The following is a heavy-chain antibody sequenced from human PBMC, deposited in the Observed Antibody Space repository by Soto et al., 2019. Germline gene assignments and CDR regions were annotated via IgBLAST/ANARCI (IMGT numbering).Heavy chain of an antibody. J-gene: IGHJ6*02. Sequence: ASVKVSCKASGYTFTSYGISWVRQAPGQGLEWMGWISAYNGNTNYAQKLQGRVTMTTDTSTSTAYMELRSLRSDDTAVYYCARTSEGLVKRTYYYYGMDVWGQGTTVTVSS. CDR1: GYTFTSYG. CDR3: ARTSEGLVKRTYYYYGMDV. CDR2: ISAYNGNT. D-gene: IGHD1-7*01. V-gene: IGHV1-18*01.